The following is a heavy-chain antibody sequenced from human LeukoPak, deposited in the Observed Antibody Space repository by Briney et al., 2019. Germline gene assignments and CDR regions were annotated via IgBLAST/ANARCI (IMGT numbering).Heavy chain of an antibody. V-gene: IGHV3-23*01. Sequence: PGGSLRLSCAASGFTFSSYAMSWVRQAPGKGLEWVSAISGSGGSTYYADSVKGRFTISRDNSKNTLYLQMNSLRAEDTAVYYCAKIDSSSSWYGRLDHWGQGTLVTVSS. J-gene: IGHJ4*02. CDR1: GFTFSSYA. CDR2: ISGSGGST. CDR3: AKIDSSSSWYGRLDH. D-gene: IGHD6-13*01.